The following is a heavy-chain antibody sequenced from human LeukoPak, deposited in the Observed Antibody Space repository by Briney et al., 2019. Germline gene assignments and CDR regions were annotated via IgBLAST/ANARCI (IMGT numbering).Heavy chain of an antibody. CDR1: GYTFTIYD. Sequence: GASVTVSCTASGYTFTIYDINWVRQAAGQGREWMGWMNPNSGNTGYAQKFQGRVTMTRNTSISTAYMELSSLRSEDTAVYYCARGVRIAVAGRYYFDYWGQGTLVTVSS. CDR2: MNPNSGNT. V-gene: IGHV1-8*01. D-gene: IGHD6-19*01. CDR3: ARGVRIAVAGRYYFDY. J-gene: IGHJ4*02.